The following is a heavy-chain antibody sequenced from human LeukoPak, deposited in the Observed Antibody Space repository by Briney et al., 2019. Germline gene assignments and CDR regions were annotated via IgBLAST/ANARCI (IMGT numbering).Heavy chain of an antibody. Sequence: ASVKVSCKASGYTFTSYAMNWVRQAPGQGLEWMGWINTNTGNPTYAQGFTGRFVFSLDTSVSTAYVLISSLKAEDTAVYYCAIWYCSGGRCYSNARKFDYWGQGTLVTVSS. J-gene: IGHJ4*02. V-gene: IGHV7-4-1*02. CDR3: AIWYCSGGRCYSNARKFDY. CDR1: GYTFTSYA. CDR2: INTNTGNP. D-gene: IGHD2-15*01.